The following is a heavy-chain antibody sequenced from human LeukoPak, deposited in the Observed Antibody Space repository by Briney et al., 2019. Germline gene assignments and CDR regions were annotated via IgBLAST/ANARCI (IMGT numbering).Heavy chain of an antibody. CDR3: ARGAVAGGFLAFDI. Sequence: SETLSLTCTVSGGSISSSSYYWGWIRQPPGKGLEWIGSIYYSGSTYYNPPLKSRVTISVDTSKNQFSLKLSSVTAADTAVYYCARGAVAGGFLAFDIWGQGTMVTVSS. D-gene: IGHD6-19*01. CDR2: IYYSGST. J-gene: IGHJ3*02. CDR1: GGSISSSSYY. V-gene: IGHV4-39*01.